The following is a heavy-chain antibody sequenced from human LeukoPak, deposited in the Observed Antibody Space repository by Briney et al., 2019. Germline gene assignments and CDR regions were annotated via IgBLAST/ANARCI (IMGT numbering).Heavy chain of an antibody. Sequence: SVKVSCKASGGTFSSYAISWVRQAPGQGREWMGWIIPIFGTANYAQKFQGRVTITTDESTSPAYMELSSLRSEDTGLYSCAGELGSSSAGFDHWGQGTLVTVSS. CDR2: IIPIFGTA. J-gene: IGHJ4*02. CDR1: GGTFSSYA. CDR3: AGELGSSSAGFDH. V-gene: IGHV1-69*05. D-gene: IGHD6-6*01.